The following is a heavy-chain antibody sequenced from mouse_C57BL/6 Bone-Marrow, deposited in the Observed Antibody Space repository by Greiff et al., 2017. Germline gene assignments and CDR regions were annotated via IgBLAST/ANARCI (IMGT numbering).Heavy chain of an antibody. CDR2: ISSVGSYT. CDR3: ARPTVYYAMDY. V-gene: IGHV5-6*01. J-gene: IGHJ4*01. Sequence: EVKLMESGGDLVKPGGSLKLSCAASGFTFSSYGMSWVRQTPDKRLEWVATISSVGSYTYYPDSVKGRFTISRDNAKNTLYLQMSSLKSEDTAMYYCARPTVYYAMDYWGQGTSVTVSS. CDR1: GFTFSSYG. D-gene: IGHD1-1*01.